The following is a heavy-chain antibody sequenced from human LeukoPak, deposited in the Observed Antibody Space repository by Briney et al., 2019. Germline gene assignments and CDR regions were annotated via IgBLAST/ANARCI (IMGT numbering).Heavy chain of an antibody. CDR2: IYPGDSDT. J-gene: IGHJ5*02. CDR3: ARRGRGLPDSNWFDP. CDR1: GYSFTSYW. V-gene: IGHV5-51*03. D-gene: IGHD1-14*01. Sequence: KAGESLKISSKGSGYSFTSYWIGWVRQMPGKGLEWMGIIYPGDSDTRYSPSFQGQVTISADKSISTAYLQWSSLKASDTAMYYCARRGRGLPDSNWFDPWGQGTLVTVSS.